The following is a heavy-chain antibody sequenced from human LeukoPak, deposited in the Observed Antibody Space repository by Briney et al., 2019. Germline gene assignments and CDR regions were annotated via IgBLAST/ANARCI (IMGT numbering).Heavy chain of an antibody. V-gene: IGHV1-18*01. CDR2: ISAYNGNT. Sequence: ASVKVSCKASGYTFTSYGISWVRQAPGQGLERMGWISAYNGNTNYAQKLQGRVTMTTDASTGTAYMELRSLRSDDTAVYYCARVAVAGTVYWFDPWGQGTLVTVSS. J-gene: IGHJ5*02. D-gene: IGHD6-19*01. CDR3: ARVAVAGTVYWFDP. CDR1: GYTFTSYG.